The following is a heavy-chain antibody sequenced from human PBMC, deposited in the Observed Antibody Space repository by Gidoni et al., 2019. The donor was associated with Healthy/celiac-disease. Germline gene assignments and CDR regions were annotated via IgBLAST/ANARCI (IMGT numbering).Heavy chain of an antibody. CDR1: GSIFTSHD. CDR3: AIGVDYGDYVLEHYYYYYGMDV. Sequence: QVQWVHHVSERKKHGDAVRVYCEATGSIFTSHDINWVRQATATGLEWMGWMNPNSGNTGYGQKFQGRVTMTRNTSISTAYMELSSLRSEDTAVYYCAIGVDYGDYVLEHYYYYYGMDVWGQGTTVTVSS. D-gene: IGHD4-17*01. CDR2: MNPNSGNT. J-gene: IGHJ6*02. V-gene: IGHV1-8*01.